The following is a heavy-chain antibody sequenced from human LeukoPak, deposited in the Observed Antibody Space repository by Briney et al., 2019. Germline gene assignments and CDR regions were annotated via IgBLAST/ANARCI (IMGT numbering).Heavy chain of an antibody. CDR2: ISGSGGST. D-gene: IGHD2-15*01. Sequence: GGSLRLSCAASGFTFNSYAMSWVRQAPGKGLEWVSAISGSGGSTYYADSVKGRFTISRDNSKNTLYLQMNSLRAEDTAVYYCAKYVVVAALPVYYYYGMDVWGQGTTVTVSS. V-gene: IGHV3-23*01. J-gene: IGHJ6*02. CDR1: GFTFNSYA. CDR3: AKYVVVAALPVYYYYGMDV.